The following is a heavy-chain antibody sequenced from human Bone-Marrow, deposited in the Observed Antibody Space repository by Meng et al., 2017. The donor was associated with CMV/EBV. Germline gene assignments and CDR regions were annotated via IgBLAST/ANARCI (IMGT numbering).Heavy chain of an antibody. V-gene: IGHV1-2*02. J-gene: IGHJ6*02. CDR3: ARRLRLDLGDYYYYGMDV. Sequence: ASVKVSCKASGYTFTGYYMHWVRQAPGQGLEWMGWINPNSGGTNYAQKFQGRVTMTRDTSISTAYMELSRLRSDDTAVYYCARRLRLDLGDYYYYGMDVWGQGTTVTVS. CDR1: GYTFTGYY. CDR2: INPNSGGT. D-gene: IGHD1-26*01.